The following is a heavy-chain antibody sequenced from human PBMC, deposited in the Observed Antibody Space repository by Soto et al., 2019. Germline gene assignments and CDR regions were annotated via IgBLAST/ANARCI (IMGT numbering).Heavy chain of an antibody. CDR1: GYTFTSYG. J-gene: IGHJ6*02. Sequence: SVKVSCKASGYTFTSYGIHWVRPAPGRRLEWMGWLNPNSAGTNSAQKFQGRVTMTRAPSISTAYMELSRLRSDDTAVYYCARDYYDSRTDYDMDVRGQGTTVTVSS. V-gene: IGHV1-2*02. CDR2: LNPNSAGT. D-gene: IGHD3-22*01. CDR3: ARDYYDSRTDYDMDV.